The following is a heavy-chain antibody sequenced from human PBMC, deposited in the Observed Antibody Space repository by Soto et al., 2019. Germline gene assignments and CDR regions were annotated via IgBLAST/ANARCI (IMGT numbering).Heavy chain of an antibody. CDR1: GYTFTSYY. CDR3: TRDTTTLSDL. V-gene: IGHV1-46*03. CDR2: INPSGGST. J-gene: IGHJ5*02. Sequence: ASVKVSCKASGYTFTSYYLHWVRQAPGQGLEWMGIINPSGGSTTYAQKFQGRVTMTRDTSTSTVYMELSSLRSEDTAVYYCTRDTTTLSDLWGQGTLVTVSS. D-gene: IGHD1-1*01.